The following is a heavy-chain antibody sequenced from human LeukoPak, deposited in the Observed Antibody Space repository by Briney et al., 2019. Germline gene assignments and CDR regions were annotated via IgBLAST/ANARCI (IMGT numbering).Heavy chain of an antibody. V-gene: IGHV3-7*03. J-gene: IGHJ4*02. CDR2: IKQDGSQK. CDR3: ARAVVAATPFDY. CDR1: GFAFSSYW. Sequence: GGSLRLSCAASGFAFSSYWISWVRQAPGKGLEWVANIKQDGSQKNYVDSVEGRFTISRDNAKNSLYLQMNSLRSDDTAVYYCARAVVAATPFDYWGQGTLVTVSS. D-gene: IGHD2-15*01.